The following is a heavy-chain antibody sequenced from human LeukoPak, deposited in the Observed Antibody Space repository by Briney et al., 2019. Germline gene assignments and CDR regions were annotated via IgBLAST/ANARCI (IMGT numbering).Heavy chain of an antibody. D-gene: IGHD2-2*02. J-gene: IGHJ6*03. CDR1: GGTFSSYA. V-gene: IGHV1-69*05. CDR3: ARALSIVVVPAAIPNYYYYYMDV. CDR2: IIPIFGTA. Sequence: SVKVSCKASGGTFSSYAISWVRPAPGQGLEWMGGIIPIFGTANYAQKFQGRVTITTDESTSTAYMELSSLRSEDTAVYYCARALSIVVVPAAIPNYYYYYMDVWGKGTTVTVSS.